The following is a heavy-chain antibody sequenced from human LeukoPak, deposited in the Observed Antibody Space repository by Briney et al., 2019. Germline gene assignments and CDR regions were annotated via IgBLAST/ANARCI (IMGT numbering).Heavy chain of an antibody. V-gene: IGHV3-72*01. CDR3: ARDGGKDGNTGFDL. D-gene: IGHD3-16*01. J-gene: IGHJ3*01. Sequence: GGSLRLSCTASQLSLSDHFIDWVRQAPLKGLEWVGRSRSRRRSYTTEYAASVKGIFTISRDDSKNSVYLQMNSLTDEDTAVYYCARDGGKDGNTGFDLWGQGTMVTVSS. CDR1: QLSLSDHF. CDR2: SRSRRRSYTT.